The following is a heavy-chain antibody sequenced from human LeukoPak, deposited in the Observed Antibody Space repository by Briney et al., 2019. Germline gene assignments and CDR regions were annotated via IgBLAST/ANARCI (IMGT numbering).Heavy chain of an antibody. Sequence: GASVKVSCKASGYTFTSYDINWVRQATGQGLEWMGWMNPNSGNTGYAQKFQGRVTITTDTSTSTAYMELRSLRSDDTAVYYCARFQSSSCDYWGQGTLVTVSS. J-gene: IGHJ4*02. CDR3: ARFQSSSCDY. CDR2: MNPNSGNT. CDR1: GYTFTSYD. V-gene: IGHV1-8*01. D-gene: IGHD6-13*01.